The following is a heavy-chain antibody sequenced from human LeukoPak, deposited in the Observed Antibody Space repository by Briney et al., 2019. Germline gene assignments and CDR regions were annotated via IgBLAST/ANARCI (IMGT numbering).Heavy chain of an antibody. J-gene: IGHJ4*02. Sequence: SETLSLTCIVAGGSISSSSYYWGWIRQPPGKGLEWIGSIYYSGSTCYNPSLKSRVTISVDTSKNQFSLRVSSMAAADTAVYFCARDADVTVASVTFDYWGQGTLVTVSS. V-gene: IGHV4-39*02. CDR1: GGSISSSSYY. CDR2: IYYSGST. CDR3: ARDADVTVASVTFDY. D-gene: IGHD6-19*01.